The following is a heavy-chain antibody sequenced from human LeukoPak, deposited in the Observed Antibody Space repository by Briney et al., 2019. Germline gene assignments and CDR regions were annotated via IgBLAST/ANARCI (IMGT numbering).Heavy chain of an antibody. CDR1: GYTFSSYA. J-gene: IGHJ4*02. V-gene: IGHV7-4-1*02. D-gene: IGHD3-3*02. Sequence: ASVKVSFKASGYTFSSYAMHWVRQAPGQRLEWMGWIGTNTGNPTYAQGFTGRFVFSLDTSVSTAYLQISSLKAEDTAIYYCVAFDVGDYWGQGTLVTVSS. CDR2: IGTNTGNP. CDR3: VAFDVGDY.